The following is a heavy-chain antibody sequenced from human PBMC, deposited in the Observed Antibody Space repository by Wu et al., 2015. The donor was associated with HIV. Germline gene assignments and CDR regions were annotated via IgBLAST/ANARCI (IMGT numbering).Heavy chain of an antibody. CDR2: INPNSGGT. V-gene: IGHV1-2*02. CDR1: GYTFTGYY. D-gene: IGHD3-3*01. Sequence: QVQLVQSGAEVKKPGASVKVSCRASGYTFTGYYIHWVRQAPGQGLEWMGWINPNSGGTNYAQKFQGRVSMTRDRSISTAYMELSRLTSDDTAVYYCASSSLGFYLPFDYWGQGTLVTVSS. J-gene: IGHJ4*02. CDR3: ASSSLGFYLPFDY.